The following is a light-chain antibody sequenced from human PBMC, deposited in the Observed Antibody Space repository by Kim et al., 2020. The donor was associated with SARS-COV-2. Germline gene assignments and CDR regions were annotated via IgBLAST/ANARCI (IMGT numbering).Light chain of an antibody. Sequence: EIVMTQSPATLSVSPGERATLSCRASQSVSSYLAWYQQKPGQAPRLLIYGASTRATGIPARFSGSGSGTEFTLTINNLQSEDFAVYYCQKYDNWPITFGQGTRLEIK. J-gene: IGKJ5*01. CDR1: QSVSSY. CDR2: GAS. CDR3: QKYDNWPIT. V-gene: IGKV3-15*01.